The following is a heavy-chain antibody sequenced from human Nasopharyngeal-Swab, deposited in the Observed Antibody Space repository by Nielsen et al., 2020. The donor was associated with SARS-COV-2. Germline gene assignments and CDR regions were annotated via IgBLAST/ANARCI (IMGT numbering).Heavy chain of an antibody. Sequence: GGSLRLSCAASGFNFHTYALHWVRQAPGKGLEWVAIISYDGSNQFYADSVKGRFTVSRDNSKNTLYLQMSSLTREDTAIYYCARGKDGVYYYYGMDVWGQGTTVTVFS. J-gene: IGHJ6*02. V-gene: IGHV3-30*04. CDR1: GFNFHTYA. D-gene: IGHD4-17*01. CDR3: ARGKDGVYYYYGMDV. CDR2: ISYDGSNQ.